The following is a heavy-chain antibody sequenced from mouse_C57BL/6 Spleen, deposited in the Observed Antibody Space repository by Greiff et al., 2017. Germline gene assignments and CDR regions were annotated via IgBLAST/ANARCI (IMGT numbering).Heavy chain of an antibody. J-gene: IGHJ4*01. Sequence: VQLKQPGAELVRPGSSVKLSCKASGYTFTSYWMHWVKQRPIQGLEWIGNIDPSDSETHYNQKFKDKATLTVDKSSSTAYMQLSSLPSEDSAVYYCARDYYGSSYEAMDYWGQGTSVTVSS. D-gene: IGHD1-1*01. CDR1: GYTFTSYW. V-gene: IGHV1-52*01. CDR2: IDPSDSET. CDR3: ARDYYGSSYEAMDY.